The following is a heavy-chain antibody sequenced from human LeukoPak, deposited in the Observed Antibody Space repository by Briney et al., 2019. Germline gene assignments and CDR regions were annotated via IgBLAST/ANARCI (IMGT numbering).Heavy chain of an antibody. J-gene: IGHJ6*02. D-gene: IGHD6-13*01. Sequence: ASVKVSCKASGYTFTSYGISWVRQAPGQGLEWMGWISAYNGNTNYAQKLQGRVTMTTDISTSTAYMELRSLRSDDTAVYYCARVIAAAPYGMDVWGQGTTVTVSS. V-gene: IGHV1-18*01. CDR3: ARVIAAAPYGMDV. CDR1: GYTFTSYG. CDR2: ISAYNGNT.